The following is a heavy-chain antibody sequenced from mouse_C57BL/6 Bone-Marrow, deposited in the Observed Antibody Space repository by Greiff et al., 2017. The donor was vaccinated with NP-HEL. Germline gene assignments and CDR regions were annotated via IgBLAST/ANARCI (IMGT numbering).Heavy chain of an antibody. D-gene: IGHD1-1*01. J-gene: IGHJ4*01. CDR1: GFTFTDYY. V-gene: IGHV7-3*01. CDR3: ASPNYCGSSYAMDD. CDR2: IRNKANGYTT. Sequence: EVMLVESGGGLVQPGGSLSLSCAASGFTFTDYYMSWVRQPPGKALEWLGFIRNKANGYTTEYSASVKGRFTISRDNTQSILYLQMNALRAEDSAADYCASPNYCGSSYAMDDWGQGTSVTVSS.